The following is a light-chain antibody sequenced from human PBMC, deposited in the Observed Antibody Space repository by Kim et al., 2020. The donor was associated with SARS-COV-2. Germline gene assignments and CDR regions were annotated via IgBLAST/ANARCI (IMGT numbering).Light chain of an antibody. CDR2: INGDGSH. CDR1: SGHSNYA. V-gene: IGLV4-69*01. Sequence: QLVLTQSPSASASLGASVKLTCTLSSGHSNYAIAWHQQQPEKGPRFLMKINGDGSHTKGDGIPDRFSGSSSGAERHLTISSLQSEDEADYYCQSWGTGIQVFGGGTQLTVL. CDR3: QSWGTGIQV. J-gene: IGLJ3*02.